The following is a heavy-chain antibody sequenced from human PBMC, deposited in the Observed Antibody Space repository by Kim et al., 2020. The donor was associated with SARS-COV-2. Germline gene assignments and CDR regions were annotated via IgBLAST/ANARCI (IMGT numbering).Heavy chain of an antibody. CDR3: ASAFGH. D-gene: IGHD3-10*01. Sequence: SETLSLTCTVSGDSLSSDYWSWNRQPAGKGLEWIGRIYTSGRTNYNPSLQSRVTMSVDMSKNQFSLKLSSVTAADTAVYYCASAFGHWGQGTLVTVSS. CDR2: IYTSGRT. V-gene: IGHV4-4*07. J-gene: IGHJ4*02. CDR1: GDSLSSDY.